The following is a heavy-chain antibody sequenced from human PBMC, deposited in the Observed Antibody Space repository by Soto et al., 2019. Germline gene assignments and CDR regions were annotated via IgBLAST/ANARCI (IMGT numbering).Heavy chain of an antibody. D-gene: IGHD2-21*02. J-gene: IGHJ4*02. V-gene: IGHV1-2*02. CDR1: GYTFTGYY. CDR2: INPNSGVT. CDR3: ARQLAYCGGDCYTEPLDY. Sequence: PAASVKVSCKTSGYTFTGYYIQWVRQAPGQGLEWMGWINPNSGVTKYAEKFQGRVTMTSDTSISTAYMELNRLTSDDTAVYYCARQLAYCGGDCYTEPLDYWGQGTLVTVSS.